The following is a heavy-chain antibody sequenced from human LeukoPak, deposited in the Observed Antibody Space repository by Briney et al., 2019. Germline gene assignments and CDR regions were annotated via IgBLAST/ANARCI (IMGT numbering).Heavy chain of an antibody. V-gene: IGHV4-59*01. D-gene: IGHD6-19*01. CDR3: ATGGPVSSSGWSPYYYYYYMDV. CDR1: GGSISSYY. Sequence: SETLSLTCTVSGGSISSYYWSWIRQPPGKGLEWIGYIYYSGSTNYNPSLKSRVTISVDTSKNQFSLKLSSVTAADTAVYYCATGGPVSSSGWSPYYYYYYMDVWGKGTTVTVSS. CDR2: IYYSGST. J-gene: IGHJ6*03.